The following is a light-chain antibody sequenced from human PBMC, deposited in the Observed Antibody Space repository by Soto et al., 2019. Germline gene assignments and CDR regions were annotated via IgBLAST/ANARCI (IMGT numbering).Light chain of an antibody. Sequence: DIVMTQSPEYLAVSLGERATINCKSSQSVLYSSNNKNLVAWYQQKPGQPPKLLIYWASTRESGVPDRFSGSGSGRDFTLTISCRQAEEVAVYYCQQYYSPPRYTFGQGTRLGIK. J-gene: IGKJ2*01. CDR2: WAS. CDR3: QQYYSPPRYT. V-gene: IGKV4-1*01. CDR1: QSVLYSSNNKNL.